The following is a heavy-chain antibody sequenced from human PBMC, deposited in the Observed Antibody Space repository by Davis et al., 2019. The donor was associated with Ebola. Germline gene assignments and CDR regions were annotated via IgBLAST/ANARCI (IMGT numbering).Heavy chain of an antibody. CDR1: GYTFTGHY. Sequence: AASVKVSCKASGYTFTGHYMHWVRQAPGQGLEWMGWINPNSGGTNYAQKLQGRVTMTTDTSTSTAYMELRSLRSDDTAVYYCARAITMVRPNNWFDPWGQGTLVTVSS. J-gene: IGHJ5*02. D-gene: IGHD3-10*01. CDR2: INPNSGGT. V-gene: IGHV1-2*02. CDR3: ARAITMVRPNNWFDP.